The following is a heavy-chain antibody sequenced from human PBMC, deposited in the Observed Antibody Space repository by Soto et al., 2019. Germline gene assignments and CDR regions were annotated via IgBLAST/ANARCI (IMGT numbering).Heavy chain of an antibody. CDR1: GGSISSGGYY. Sequence: PSETLSLTCTVSGGSISSGGYYWSWIRQHPGKGLERIGYIYYSGSTYYNPSLKSRVTISVDTSKNKFSLKLSSVTAADTAVYYCARDSAPREAYYYYYMDVWGKGTTVTVSS. V-gene: IGHV4-31*03. D-gene: IGHD1-26*01. CDR2: IYYSGST. J-gene: IGHJ6*03. CDR3: ARDSAPREAYYYYYMDV.